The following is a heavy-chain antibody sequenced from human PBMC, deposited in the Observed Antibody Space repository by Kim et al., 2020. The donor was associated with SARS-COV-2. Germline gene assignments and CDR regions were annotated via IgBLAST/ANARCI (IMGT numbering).Heavy chain of an antibody. D-gene: IGHD3-22*01. CDR1: GFIFDDYA. CDR2: LSWHCGSI. CDR3: AKDRDRSSSGGLDP. J-gene: IGHJ5*02. Sequence: SLRLSCAASGFIFDDYAMHWVRQAPGKGLEWVSGLSWHCGSIGYADSVHGRFTISRANAKNSLYLQLTSLRSEDTALYFCAKDRDRSSSGGLDPWGQG. V-gene: IGHV3-9*01.